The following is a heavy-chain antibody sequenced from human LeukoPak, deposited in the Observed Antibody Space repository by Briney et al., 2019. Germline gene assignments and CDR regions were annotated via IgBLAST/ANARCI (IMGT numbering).Heavy chain of an antibody. CDR1: GGSFSGYY. CDR3: ARGEGVVPKSRRY. V-gene: IGHV4-34*01. D-gene: IGHD2-2*01. CDR2: INHSGST. J-gene: IGHJ4*02. Sequence: PSETLSLTCAVYGGSFSGYYWSWIRQPPGKGLEWIGEINHSGSTNYNPSLKSRVTISVDTSKNQFSLKLSSVTAADTAVYYCARGEGVVPKSRRYWGQGTLVTVSS.